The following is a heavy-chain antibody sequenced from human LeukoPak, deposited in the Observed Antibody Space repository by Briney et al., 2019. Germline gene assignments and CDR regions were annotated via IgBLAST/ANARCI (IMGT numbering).Heavy chain of an antibody. CDR3: AAFGGVIVPLDY. Sequence: PSETLSLTCTVSGGSISSYYWSWIRQPPGKGLEWIGYIYYSGSTNYNPSLKSRVTISVDTSKNQFSLKLSSVTAADTAVYYCAAFGGVIVPLDYWGQGTLVTVSS. D-gene: IGHD3-16*02. CDR1: GGSISSYY. J-gene: IGHJ4*02. CDR2: IYYSGST. V-gene: IGHV4-59*01.